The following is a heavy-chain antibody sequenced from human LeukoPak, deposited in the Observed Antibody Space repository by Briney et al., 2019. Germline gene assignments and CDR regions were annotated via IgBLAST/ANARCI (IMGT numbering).Heavy chain of an antibody. CDR2: FDGNGPNT. CDR1: GFTFSSFA. Sequence: GGSLRLSCAASGFTFSSFAMTWVRQAPGKGLEWVSGFDGNGPNTYYADSVKGRFTISRENAKNVVYLQMSSLRAEDTAVYYCAREIRETVVTRHYYYGIDVWGQGTTVTVSS. CDR3: AREIRETVVTRHYYYGIDV. V-gene: IGHV3-23*01. D-gene: IGHD2-15*01. J-gene: IGHJ6*02.